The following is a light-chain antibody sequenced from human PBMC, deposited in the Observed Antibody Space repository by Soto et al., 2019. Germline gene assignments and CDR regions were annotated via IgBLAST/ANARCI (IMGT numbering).Light chain of an antibody. V-gene: IGKV3-15*01. CDR2: GAS. CDR3: HQYNNRPPYT. J-gene: IGKJ2*01. CDR1: QSASTN. Sequence: EIVMTQSPATLSVSPGERATLSCRASQSASTNVAWYQQRPGQAPRLLIYGASRRASGVPGRFSGSGSGTDFTLTISSLQSEDSAVYYCHQYNNRPPYTFGQGTQVEIK.